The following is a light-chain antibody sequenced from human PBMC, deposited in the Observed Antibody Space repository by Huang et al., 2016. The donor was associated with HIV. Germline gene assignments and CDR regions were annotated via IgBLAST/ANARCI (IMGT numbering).Light chain of an antibody. V-gene: IGKV3-15*01. CDR3: QHYENWPPLT. J-gene: IGKJ4*01. CDR2: GAS. Sequence: EIVMTQSPATLSVSPGERATLSCRASQSVSSNLAWYQQKPGQAPRLLIYGASTRATGIPARFSGSGSGTEFSLTISSLQSEDFVIYYCQHYENWPPLTFGGGTKVAIK. CDR1: QSVSSN.